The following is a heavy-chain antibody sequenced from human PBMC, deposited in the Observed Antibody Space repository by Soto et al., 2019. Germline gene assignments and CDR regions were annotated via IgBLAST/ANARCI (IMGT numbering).Heavy chain of an antibody. CDR2: ISARGGSS. CDR3: AKGSSDSSAEVDH. J-gene: IGHJ4*02. D-gene: IGHD1-26*01. V-gene: IGHV3-23*01. CDR1: GFSFSSYA. Sequence: EVQLLESGGDLVQPGGSLRLACAASGFSFSSYAMGWVRQAPGKGLEWVSVISARGGSSYFADSVKGRFTIPRDNSKNVLSLEMNSLRAEDTAIYFCAKGSSDSSAEVDHRGQGTLVLVSS.